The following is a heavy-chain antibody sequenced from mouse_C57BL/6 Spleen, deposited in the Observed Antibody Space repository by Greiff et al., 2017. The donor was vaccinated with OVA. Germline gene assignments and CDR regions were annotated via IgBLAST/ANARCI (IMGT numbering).Heavy chain of an antibody. V-gene: IGHV1-26*01. J-gene: IGHJ2*01. CDR3: ARGYGSSFSYYFDY. CDR1: GYTFTDYY. Sequence: VQLQQSGPELVKPGASVKISCKASGYTFTDYYVNWVKQSHGKSLEWIGDINPNNGGTSYNQKFKGKATLTVDKSSSTAYMELRSLTSEDSAVYYCARGYGSSFSYYFDYWGQGTTLTGSS. CDR2: INPNNGGT. D-gene: IGHD1-1*01.